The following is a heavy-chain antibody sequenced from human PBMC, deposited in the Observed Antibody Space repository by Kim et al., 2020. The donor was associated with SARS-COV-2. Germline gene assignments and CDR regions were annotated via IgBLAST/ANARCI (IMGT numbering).Heavy chain of an antibody. J-gene: IGHJ4*02. V-gene: IGHV4-4*06. D-gene: IGHD3-10*01. CDR3: AREDSGRFGELTPNYFDY. Sequence: KSRVTMSVDTSKNQFSLKLSSVTAADTAVYYCAREDSGRFGELTPNYFDYWGQGTLVTVSS.